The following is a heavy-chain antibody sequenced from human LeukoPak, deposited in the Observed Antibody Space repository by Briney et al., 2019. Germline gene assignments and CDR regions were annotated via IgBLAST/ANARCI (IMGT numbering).Heavy chain of an antibody. CDR2: IDPSDSYT. V-gene: IGHV5-10-1*01. D-gene: IGHD5-18*01. CDR1: GYSFINYW. J-gene: IGHJ4*02. Sequence: GESLRISCKGSGYSFINYWISWVRQLPGKGLEWMGRIDPSDSYTNYSPSFQGHVTISADKSIVTAYLQWSSLKASDTAMYYCARRTDTVGEIDYWGQGTLVSVSS. CDR3: ARRTDTVGEIDY.